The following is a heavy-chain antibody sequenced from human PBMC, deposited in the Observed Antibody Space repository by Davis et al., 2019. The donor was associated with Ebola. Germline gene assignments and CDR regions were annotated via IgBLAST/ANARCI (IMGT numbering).Heavy chain of an antibody. CDR2: ISAYNGNT. D-gene: IGHD6-19*01. CDR3: ARLGDDSSGWYVLFDY. CDR1: GGTFSSYA. V-gene: IGHV1-18*01. J-gene: IGHJ4*02. Sequence: ASVKVSCKASGGTFSSYAISWVRQAPGQGLEWMGWISAYNGNTNYAQKLQGRVTMTTDTSTSTAYMELRSLRSDDTAVYYCARLGDDSSGWYVLFDYWGQGTLVTVSS.